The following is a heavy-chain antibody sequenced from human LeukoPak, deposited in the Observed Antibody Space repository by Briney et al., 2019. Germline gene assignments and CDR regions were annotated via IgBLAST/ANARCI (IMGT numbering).Heavy chain of an antibody. V-gene: IGHV1-2*02. J-gene: IGHJ6*03. CDR3: ARGEGCSSTRCYYYYYMDV. CDR1: GYTFTGYY. Sequence: ASVKVSRKASGYTFTGYYMHWVRQAPGQGLEWMGWINPNSGGTNYAQKLQGRVTMTRDTSINTAYMELNRLRSDDTAVYYCARGEGCSSTRCYYYYYMDVWGKGTTATVSS. CDR2: INPNSGGT. D-gene: IGHD2-2*01.